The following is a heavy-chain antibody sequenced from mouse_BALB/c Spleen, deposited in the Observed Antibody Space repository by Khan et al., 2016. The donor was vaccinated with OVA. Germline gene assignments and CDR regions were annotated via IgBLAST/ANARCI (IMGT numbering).Heavy chain of an antibody. D-gene: IGHD1-1*01. CDR3: ARVYGGDFDY. J-gene: IGHJ2*01. Sequence: EVQLQESGPGLVKPSPSLSLICTVTGYSITSDYAWNWIRQFPGNKLEWMGFISCSGNTNYNPSLKSRISITRDTSKNQFFLHLNSVTTEDTATYYCARVYGGDFDYWGQGTTLTVSS. CDR1: GYSITSDYA. V-gene: IGHV3-2*02. CDR2: ISCSGNT.